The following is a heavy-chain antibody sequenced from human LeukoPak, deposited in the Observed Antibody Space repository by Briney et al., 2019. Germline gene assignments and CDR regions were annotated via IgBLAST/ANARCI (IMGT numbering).Heavy chain of an antibody. V-gene: IGHV3-30*02. CDR1: GFTFSGSA. Sequence: GSLRLSCAASGFTFSGSALHWVRQAPGKGLEWLAYIRYDGSSKYYADFVKVRFTISRDYSKNTLYLHMNSLRAEDTAVYYCARDQAGSGHYADYWGQGTLVTVSS. CDR3: ARDQAGSGHYADY. CDR2: IRYDGSSK. D-gene: IGHD3-10*01. J-gene: IGHJ4*02.